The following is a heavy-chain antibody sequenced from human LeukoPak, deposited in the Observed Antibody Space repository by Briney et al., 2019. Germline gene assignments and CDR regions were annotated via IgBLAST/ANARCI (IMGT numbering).Heavy chain of an antibody. J-gene: IGHJ5*02. CDR2: IWYDGSNK. CDR1: GFTFSSYG. V-gene: IGHV3-33*01. D-gene: IGHD6-19*01. CDR3: ARASGVQWLVPPWFDP. Sequence: GGSLRLSCAASGFTFSSYGMHWVRQAPGKGLEWVAVIWYDGSNKYYADSVKGRFTISRDNSKNTLYLQMNSLRVEVTAVYYCARASGVQWLVPPWFDPWGQGTLVTVSS.